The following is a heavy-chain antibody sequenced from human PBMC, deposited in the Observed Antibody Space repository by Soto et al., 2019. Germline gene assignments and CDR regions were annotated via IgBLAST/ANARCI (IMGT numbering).Heavy chain of an antibody. Sequence: EVQLVESGGGLVQPGGSQRLSCAASGFTVSSNYMSWVRQAPGKGLEWVSVIYSGGSTYYADSVKGRFTISRHNSKNTLYLQMNSLRAEDTAVYYCARRVAVAGTHDAFDIWGQGTMVTVSS. CDR1: GFTVSSNY. D-gene: IGHD6-19*01. CDR2: IYSGGST. CDR3: ARRVAVAGTHDAFDI. J-gene: IGHJ3*02. V-gene: IGHV3-53*04.